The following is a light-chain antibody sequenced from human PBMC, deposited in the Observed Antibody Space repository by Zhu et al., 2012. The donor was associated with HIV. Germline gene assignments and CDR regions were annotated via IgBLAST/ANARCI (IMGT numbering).Light chain of an antibody. V-gene: IGKV3-20*01. CDR3: QQFGSSPPT. J-gene: IGKJ1*01. CDR2: GAS. Sequence: EIVLTQSPGTLSLSPGERATLSCRASQSISSSLAWYQQKPGQAPRLVIYGASTRAAGIPDRFSGSGSGTDFVLTISRLEPEDFAVYSCQQFGSSPPTFGQGTKV. CDR1: QSISSS.